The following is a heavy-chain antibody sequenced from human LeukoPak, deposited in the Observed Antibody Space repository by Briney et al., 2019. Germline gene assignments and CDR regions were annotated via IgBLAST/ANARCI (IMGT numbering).Heavy chain of an antibody. D-gene: IGHD6-13*01. CDR2: ISWDGGST. Sequence: GGSLRLSCAASGFTFDDYAMHWVRQAPGKGLEWVSLISWDGGSTYYADSVKGRFTISRDNSKNSLYLQMNSLRAEDTALYYCAKTRSSWYYFDYWGQGTLVTVSS. CDR1: GFTFDDYA. CDR3: AKTRSSWYYFDY. V-gene: IGHV3-43D*03. J-gene: IGHJ4*02.